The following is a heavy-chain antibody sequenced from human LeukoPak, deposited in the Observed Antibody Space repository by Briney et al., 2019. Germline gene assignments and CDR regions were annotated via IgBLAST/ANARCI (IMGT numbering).Heavy chain of an antibody. Sequence: GGSLRLSCAASGFAFSSYWMTWVRQAPGKGLEWVANIKQDGSEKHYVGSVKGRFTISRDNAKNSLYLQINSLRAEDTAVYYCARALGRGYNWFDPWGQGTLVTVSS. CDR1: GFAFSSYW. D-gene: IGHD3-16*01. CDR2: IKQDGSEK. V-gene: IGHV3-7*02. CDR3: ARALGRGYNWFDP. J-gene: IGHJ5*02.